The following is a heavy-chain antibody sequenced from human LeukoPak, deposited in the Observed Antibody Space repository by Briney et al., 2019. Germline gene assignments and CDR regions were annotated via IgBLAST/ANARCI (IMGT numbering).Heavy chain of an antibody. CDR1: GYTFTGYY. Sequence: GASVKVSCKASGYTFTGYYMHWVRQAPGQGLEWMGWINSNSGGTNYAQKFQGRVTMTRDTSISTAHMELSRLRSDDTAVYYCARGAYNSQLDYWGQGTLVTVSS. V-gene: IGHV1-2*02. J-gene: IGHJ4*02. CDR2: INSNSGGT. D-gene: IGHD1-14*01. CDR3: ARGAYNSQLDY.